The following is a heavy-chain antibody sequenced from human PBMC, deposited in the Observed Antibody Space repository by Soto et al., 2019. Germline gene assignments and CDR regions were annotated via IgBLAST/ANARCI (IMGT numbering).Heavy chain of an antibody. J-gene: IGHJ4*02. CDR1: GASISSRDYY. D-gene: IGHD2-2*01. V-gene: IGHV4-39*01. Sequence: SETLSLTCSVSGASISSRDYYWGWIRPTPGKGLEWIGNIDYNGVTYYTPSLKSRVTVSKDTSKNQFSLKVASVTAADTAIYYCGRVMIGTSRHTDSDYWGQGTQVTVSS. CDR2: IDYNGVT. CDR3: GRVMIGTSRHTDSDY.